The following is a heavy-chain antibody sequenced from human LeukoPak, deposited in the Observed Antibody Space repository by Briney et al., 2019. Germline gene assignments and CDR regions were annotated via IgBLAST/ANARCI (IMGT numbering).Heavy chain of an antibody. CDR1: GFTFSSYS. D-gene: IGHD1-7*01. V-gene: IGHV3-21*01. CDR3: ASGRNVGITGTTGAFDI. CDR2: ITSSSSYI. J-gene: IGHJ3*02. Sequence: GGSLRLSCAASGFTFSSYSMNWVRQGPGKGLEWVSSITSSSSYIYYADSVKGRFTISRDNAKYSLYLQMNSLGDEDTAVYYCASGRNVGITGTTGAFDIWGQGTMVTVSS.